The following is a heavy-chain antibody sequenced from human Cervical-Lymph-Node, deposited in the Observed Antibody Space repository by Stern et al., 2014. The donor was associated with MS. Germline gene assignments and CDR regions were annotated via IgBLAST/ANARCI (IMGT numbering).Heavy chain of an antibody. Sequence: QVQLGQAGAEVKKPGASVKVSCKASGYTFTSYGISWGRPAPGQRLEGMGWISAYNGNTNYSQKLQGRVTMTTDTSTSTAYMELRSLRSDDTAVYYCARGLLGSENAFDIWGQGTMVTVSS. D-gene: IGHD2-15*01. J-gene: IGHJ3*02. V-gene: IGHV1-18*01. CDR3: ARGLLGSENAFDI. CDR1: GYTFTSYG. CDR2: ISAYNGNT.